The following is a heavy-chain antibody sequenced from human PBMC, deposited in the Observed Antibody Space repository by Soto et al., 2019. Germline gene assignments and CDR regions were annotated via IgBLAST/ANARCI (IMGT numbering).Heavy chain of an antibody. CDR3: ARVKRHTVVVTAMDV. V-gene: IGHV1-69*13. Sequence: SVKVSCKASGGTFSSYAISWVRQAPGQGLEWMGGIIPIFGTANYAQKFQGRVTITADESTSTAYMELSSLRSEDTAVYYCARVKRHTVVVTAMDVWGQGTTVTVSS. CDR2: IIPIFGTA. D-gene: IGHD2-21*02. CDR1: GGTFSSYA. J-gene: IGHJ6*02.